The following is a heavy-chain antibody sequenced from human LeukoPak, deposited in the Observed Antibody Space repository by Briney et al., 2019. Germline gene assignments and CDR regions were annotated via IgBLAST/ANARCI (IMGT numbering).Heavy chain of an antibody. D-gene: IGHD2-2*02. V-gene: IGHV1-69*01. CDR1: GGTFSSYA. J-gene: IGHJ4*02. CDR3: ASHCSSTSCYKGGGGFLFDY. CDR2: IIPIFGTA. Sequence: SVKVSCKASGGTFSSYAISWVRQAPGQGLEWMGGIIPIFGTANYAQKSQGRVTITADESTSTAYMELSSLRSEDTAVYYCASHCSSTSCYKGGGGFLFDYWGQGTLVTVSS.